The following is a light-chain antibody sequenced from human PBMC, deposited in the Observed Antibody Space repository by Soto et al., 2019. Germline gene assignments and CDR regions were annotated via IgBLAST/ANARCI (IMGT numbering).Light chain of an antibody. CDR2: DVN. CDR3: TSWTTSTTMI. CDR1: SSDIGAYNF. Sequence: HSDLTQPASGSGSPGQSSTISCTRTSSDIGAYNFVSWYQQHPGKAPKLMLYDVNIRPSGVSNRFSGSKSGNTASLTISGLQAEDEADYYCTSWTTSTTMIFGGGTKVTVL. J-gene: IGLJ2*01. V-gene: IGLV2-14*03.